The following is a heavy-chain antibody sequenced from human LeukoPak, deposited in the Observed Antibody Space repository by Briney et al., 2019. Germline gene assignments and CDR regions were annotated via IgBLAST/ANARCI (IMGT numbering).Heavy chain of an antibody. CDR1: GYSISSGYY. CDR2: IYHSGST. D-gene: IGHD1-7*01. CDR3: ARDVPYNWNYGGPWFDY. J-gene: IGHJ4*02. V-gene: IGHV4-38-2*02. Sequence: PSETLSLTCTVSGYSISSGYYWGWIRQPPGQGVEWIGSIYHSGSTYYNPSLKSRVTISVDRSKNQFSLKLSSVTAADTAVYYCARDVPYNWNYGGPWFDYWGQGTLVTVSS.